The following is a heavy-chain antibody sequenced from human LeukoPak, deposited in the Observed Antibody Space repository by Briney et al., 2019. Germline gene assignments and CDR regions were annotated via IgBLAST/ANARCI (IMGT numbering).Heavy chain of an antibody. Sequence: PSETLSLTCTVSGGSISSSSYYWGWIRQPPGKGLEWIGSIYYSGSTYYNPSLKSRVTISVATSKNQFSLKLSSVTAADTAVYYCARVTPVDIVATITGAFDYWGQGTLVTVSS. CDR1: GGSISSSSYY. J-gene: IGHJ4*02. V-gene: IGHV4-39*01. CDR3: ARVTPVDIVATITGAFDY. D-gene: IGHD5-12*01. CDR2: IYYSGST.